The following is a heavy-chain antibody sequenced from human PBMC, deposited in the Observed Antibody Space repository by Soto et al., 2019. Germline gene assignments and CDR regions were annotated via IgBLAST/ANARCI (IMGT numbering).Heavy chain of an antibody. J-gene: IGHJ4*02. CDR2: IYHSGST. D-gene: IGHD1-7*01. CDR3: ARQMTGTTAFDY. CDR1: SGSISTSNW. V-gene: IGHV4-4*02. Sequence: SETLSLTCAVSSGSISTSNWWIWVRQPPGKVLEWIGEIYHSGSTNYNPSLKSRVTMSVDKSKNQFSLNLSSVTAADTAVYFCARQMTGTTAFDYWGQGTQVTVSS.